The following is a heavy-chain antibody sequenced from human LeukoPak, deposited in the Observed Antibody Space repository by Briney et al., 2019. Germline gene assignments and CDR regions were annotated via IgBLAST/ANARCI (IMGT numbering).Heavy chain of an antibody. J-gene: IGHJ3*02. CDR1: GFTFSSYD. V-gene: IGHV3-13*04. D-gene: IGHD3-16*01. CDR2: IGTAGDT. Sequence: GGSLRLSCAASGFTFSSYDMHWVRQPTGKGLEWVSAIGTAGDTYYPGSVKGRFTISRENAKNSLYLQMNSLRAGDTAVYFCAGVGGWDAFDIWGQGTMVTVSS. CDR3: AGVGGWDAFDI.